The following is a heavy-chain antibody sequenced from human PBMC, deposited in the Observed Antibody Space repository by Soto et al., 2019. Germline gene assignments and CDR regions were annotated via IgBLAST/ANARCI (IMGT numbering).Heavy chain of an antibody. CDR1: GYTFTAYG. Sequence: QVQLVQSGPEVTMPGASVKVSCKTSGYTFTAYGLAWLRQAPGQRPEWLGWVGPANANTNYAEKFQGRVTMTSDRSTTTTYMELRSLRSDDTAVYYFAMELNTDPTAYYSVAYWGQGTLVTVSS. V-gene: IGHV1-18*01. D-gene: IGHD3-9*01. CDR2: VGPANANT. CDR3: AMELNTDPTAYYSVAY. J-gene: IGHJ4*02.